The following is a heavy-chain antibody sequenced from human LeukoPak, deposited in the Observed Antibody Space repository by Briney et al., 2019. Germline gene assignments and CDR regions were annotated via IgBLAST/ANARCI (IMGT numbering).Heavy chain of an antibody. J-gene: IGHJ4*02. D-gene: IGHD3-16*02. CDR2: ISGSGEST. Sequence: GGSLRLSCAASGFTFSSFAMSWVRQAPGKGLEWVSSISGSGESTHYADYVKGRFTVSRDNSKNTVNLQLNSLRAEDTAVYYCAKDAIGQYRPYYFDCWGQGTLVTVSS. V-gene: IGHV3-23*01. CDR1: GFTFSSFA. CDR3: AKDAIGQYRPYYFDC.